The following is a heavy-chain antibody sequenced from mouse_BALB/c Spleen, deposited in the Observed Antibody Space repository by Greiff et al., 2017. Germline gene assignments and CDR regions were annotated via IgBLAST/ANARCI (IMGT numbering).Heavy chain of an antibody. CDR3: ARGDYSFAY. D-gene: IGHD1-1*01. CDR1: GFTFSSYA. Sequence: DVQLVESGGGLVKPGGSLKLSCAASGFTFSSYAMSWVRQTPEKRLEWVATISSGGSYTYYPDSVKGRFTISRDNAKNTLYLQMSSLRSEDTAMYYCARGDYSFAYWGQGTLVTVSA. CDR2: ISSGGSYT. V-gene: IGHV5-9-3*01. J-gene: IGHJ3*01.